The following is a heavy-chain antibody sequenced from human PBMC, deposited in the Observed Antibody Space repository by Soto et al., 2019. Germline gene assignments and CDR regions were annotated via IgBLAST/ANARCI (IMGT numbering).Heavy chain of an antibody. Sequence: EVQLVESGGGLVQPGGSLRLSCAASGFTYTNYWMDWVRQAPGKGLVWVSRIHTDGSRTSYADSVKGRFTISRDNAENTLYLQMNSLRAEDTAVYYCETLPPGLWGQGTLVTVSS. CDR3: ETLPPGL. V-gene: IGHV3-74*01. CDR2: IHTDGSRT. D-gene: IGHD7-27*01. CDR1: GFTYTNYW. J-gene: IGHJ4*02.